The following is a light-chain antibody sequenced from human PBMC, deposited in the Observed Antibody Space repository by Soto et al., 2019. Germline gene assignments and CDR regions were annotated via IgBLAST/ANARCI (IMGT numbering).Light chain of an antibody. CDR1: SSDVGSYNR. Sequence: QSVLAQPPSVSGSPGQSVTISCTGTSSDVGSYNRLSWYQQPPGTAPKLIMYEVNTRPSGVPDRFSGSKSGSTASLTISGLQAEDEADYYCSSYTSSSTPYVFGTGTKVTVL. V-gene: IGLV2-18*02. CDR2: EVN. CDR3: SSYTSSSTPYV. J-gene: IGLJ1*01.